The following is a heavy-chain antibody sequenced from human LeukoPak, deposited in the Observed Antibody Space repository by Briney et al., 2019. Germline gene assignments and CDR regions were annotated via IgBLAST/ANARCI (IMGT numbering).Heavy chain of an antibody. Sequence: ASVKVSCKASGYTFTNYLLHWVRQAPGQGLEWVGRITPSVDTTNYAQKFRDRVTMTRDTSTSTDYMELSSLRSEDTAVYHCVREESGGYFDYWGQGTLVTVSS. CDR3: VREESGGYFDY. V-gene: IGHV1-46*01. D-gene: IGHD2-8*02. CDR2: ITPSVDTT. J-gene: IGHJ4*02. CDR1: GYTFTNYL.